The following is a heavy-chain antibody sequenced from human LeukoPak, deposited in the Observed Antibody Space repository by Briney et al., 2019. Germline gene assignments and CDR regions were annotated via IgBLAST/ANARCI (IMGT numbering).Heavy chain of an antibody. CDR2: IYYSGST. D-gene: IGHD3-22*01. CDR1: GGSISSGGYY. J-gene: IGHJ4*02. V-gene: IGHV4-31*03. CDR3: ARDDSSGYYG. Sequence: SETLSLTCTVSGGSISSGGYYWSWIRQHPGKGLEWIGYIYYSGSTYYNPSLKSRVTISVDTSKNQFSLKLSSVTAADTAVHYCARDDSSGYYGWGQGTLVTVSS.